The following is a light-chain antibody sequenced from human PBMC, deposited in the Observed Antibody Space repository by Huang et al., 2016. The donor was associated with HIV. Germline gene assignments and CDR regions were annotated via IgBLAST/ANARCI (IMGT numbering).Light chain of an antibody. CDR3: QQYDSSPGT. V-gene: IGKV3-20*01. CDR1: QSVSSGY. Sequence: EIVLTQSPGTLSLSPGERATLSCRARQSVSSGYLAWYQKRPGQAHRLLIFGVSTRATGIPDRFSGSGSGTDFTLTISRLEPEDFAVYYCQQYDSSPGTFGQGTKVEIK. J-gene: IGKJ1*01. CDR2: GVS.